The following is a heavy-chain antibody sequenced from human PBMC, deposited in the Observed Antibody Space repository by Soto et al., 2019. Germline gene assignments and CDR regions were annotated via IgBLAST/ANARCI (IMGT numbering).Heavy chain of an antibody. CDR2: TYYSGSP. V-gene: IGHV4-39*01. D-gene: IGHD6-6*01. CDR3: ASITSLAARLGGTFDY. J-gene: IGHJ4*02. Sequence: QPPGKGLEWIGTTYYSGSPSYNPSLKSRVTISVHTSTNQFSLKLSSVTAADTAVYYCASITSLAARLGGTFDYPGQATLVTVSS.